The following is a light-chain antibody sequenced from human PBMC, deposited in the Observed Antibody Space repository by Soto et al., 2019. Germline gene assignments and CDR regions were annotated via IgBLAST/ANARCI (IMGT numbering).Light chain of an antibody. Sequence: EIVMTQSPATLSVFPGERATLSCRASQSVSSNLAWYQQKPGQAPRLLIYGASSRATGIPDRFSGSGSGTGFTLTISRLEPEDFAVYYCQQYGGSITFGQGTRLEIK. V-gene: IGKV3-20*01. J-gene: IGKJ5*01. CDR1: QSVSSN. CDR3: QQYGGSIT. CDR2: GAS.